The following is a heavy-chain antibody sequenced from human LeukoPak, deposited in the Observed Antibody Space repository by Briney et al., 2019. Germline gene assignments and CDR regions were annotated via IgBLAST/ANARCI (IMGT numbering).Heavy chain of an antibody. V-gene: IGHV3-33*01. D-gene: IGHD3-9*01. CDR3: ARGSYYDILTGYYPRPFDY. Sequence: GGSLRLSCAASGFTFSSYGMHWVRQAPGKGLEWVAVIWYDGSNKYYADSVKGRFTISRDNSKNTLHLQMNSLRAEDTAVYYCARGSYYDILTGYYPRPFDYWGQGTLVTVSS. CDR2: IWYDGSNK. J-gene: IGHJ4*02. CDR1: GFTFSSYG.